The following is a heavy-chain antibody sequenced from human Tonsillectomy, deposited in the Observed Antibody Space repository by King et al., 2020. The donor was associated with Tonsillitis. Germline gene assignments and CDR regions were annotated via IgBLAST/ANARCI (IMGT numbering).Heavy chain of an antibody. Sequence: VQLVESGAEVKKPGQSLKISCTGSGYSFDTYWIGWVRQMPGKGLEWMGIIYPGDSETRYNPSFQGKVTISADMSINTAYLQWSSLEASDTAIYYCARRDMAARMPFGPWGQGTLVTVSS. CDR3: ARRDMAARMPFGP. CDR1: GYSFDTYW. D-gene: IGHD5-24*01. V-gene: IGHV5-51*01. CDR2: IYPGDSET. J-gene: IGHJ5*02.